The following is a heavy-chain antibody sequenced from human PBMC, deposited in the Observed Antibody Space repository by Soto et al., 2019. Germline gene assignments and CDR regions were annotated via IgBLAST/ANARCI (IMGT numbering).Heavy chain of an antibody. CDR2: INPSGGST. J-gene: IGHJ4*02. CDR3: ARDQNSGTVFDY. Sequence: GASVKVSCKASGYTFTSYYMHWVRQAPGQGLEWMGIINPSGGSTSYAQKLQGRVTMTRDTSTSTVNMELSSLRSEDTAVYYCARDQNSGTVFDYWGQGTLVTVSS. CDR1: GYTFTSYY. V-gene: IGHV1-46*03. D-gene: IGHD6-25*01.